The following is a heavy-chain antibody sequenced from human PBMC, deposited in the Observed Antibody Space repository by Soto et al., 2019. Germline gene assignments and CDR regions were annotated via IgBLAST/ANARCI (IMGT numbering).Heavy chain of an antibody. Sequence: QVQLVQSGAEVKKPGTSVKVSCKTSGYTFTSYGITWVRQAPGQGLEWMGWISGSTGKTNYAQRFQGSVTITTDTSTSTSYMALRSLRPDDTAVYYCARDTGAGLCAYWGQGTLVTVSS. D-gene: IGHD1-1*01. CDR3: ARDTGAGLCAY. CDR1: GYTFTSYG. J-gene: IGHJ4*02. V-gene: IGHV1-18*01. CDR2: ISGSTGKT.